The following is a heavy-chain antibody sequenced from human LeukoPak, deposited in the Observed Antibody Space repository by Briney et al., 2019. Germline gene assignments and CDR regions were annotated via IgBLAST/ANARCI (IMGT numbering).Heavy chain of an antibody. V-gene: IGHV4-61*01. Sequence: PSETLSLTCTVSGGSVSSDNYHWHWIRQPPGQGLEWIAYMYYSGSTNYNPSLKSRVTMSVDTSKNQFSLKLSSVTAADTAVYYCARGPVWTHRAFDIWGQGTMVTVSS. CDR3: ARGPVWTHRAFDI. J-gene: IGHJ3*02. D-gene: IGHD1-14*01. CDR1: GGSVSSDNYH. CDR2: MYYSGST.